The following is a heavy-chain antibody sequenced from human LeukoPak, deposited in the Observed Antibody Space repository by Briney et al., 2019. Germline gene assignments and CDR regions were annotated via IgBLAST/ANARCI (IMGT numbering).Heavy chain of an antibody. Sequence: ASVRVSCKASGYAFTGYYMHWVRQAPGQGLEWMGWINPNSGGTNYAQKFQGRVTMTRDTSISTAYMELSRLRSDDTAVYYCARDFSKRRLDYWGQGTLVTVSS. J-gene: IGHJ4*02. D-gene: IGHD1-1*01. CDR3: ARDFSKRRLDY. V-gene: IGHV1-2*02. CDR1: GYAFTGYY. CDR2: INPNSGGT.